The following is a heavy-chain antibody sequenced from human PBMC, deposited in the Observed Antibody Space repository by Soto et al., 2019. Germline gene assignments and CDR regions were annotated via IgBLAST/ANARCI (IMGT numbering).Heavy chain of an antibody. CDR3: AKRSSSSTFDY. Sequence: EVQLLESGGGLVQPGESLRLSCAASGFTFSSYAMSWVRQAPGKGLEWVSVISGSDDITYYADSVKGRFTISRDNSKNKLYLQMNSLRAEDTAVDYCAKRSSSSTFDYWGQGTLVTVSS. CDR1: GFTFSSYA. V-gene: IGHV3-23*01. D-gene: IGHD6-6*01. CDR2: ISGSDDIT. J-gene: IGHJ4*02.